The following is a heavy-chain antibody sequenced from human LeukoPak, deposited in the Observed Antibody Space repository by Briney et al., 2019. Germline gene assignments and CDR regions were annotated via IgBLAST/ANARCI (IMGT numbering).Heavy chain of an antibody. D-gene: IGHD4-17*01. Sequence: ASVKVSCKASGYTFASYGISWVRQAPGQGLEWMGWISAYNGNTNYAQKLQGRVTMTTDTSTSTAYMELRSLRSDDTALYYCARDPRSVTLYYYYYGMDVWGQGTTVTVSS. CDR3: ARDPRSVTLYYYYYGMDV. CDR2: ISAYNGNT. CDR1: GYTFASYG. V-gene: IGHV1-18*01. J-gene: IGHJ6*02.